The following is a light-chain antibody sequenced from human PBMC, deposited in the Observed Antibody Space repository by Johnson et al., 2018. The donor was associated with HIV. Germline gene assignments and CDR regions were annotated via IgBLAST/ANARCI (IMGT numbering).Light chain of an antibody. V-gene: IGLV1-51*01. CDR2: DNN. CDR1: SSNIGKNY. CDR3: GTWDSSLSVYV. J-gene: IGLJ1*01. Sequence: QSVLTQPPSVSAAPGQKVTISCSGSSSNIGKNYVSWYQQLPGTAPKLLIYDNNKRPSGIPDRFSGSKSGTSATLGITGLQTGDEADYYCGTWDSSLSVYVVGTGTKVTVL.